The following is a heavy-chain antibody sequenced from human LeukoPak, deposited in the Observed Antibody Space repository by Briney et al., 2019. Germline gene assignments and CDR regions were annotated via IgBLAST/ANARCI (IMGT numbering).Heavy chain of an antibody. V-gene: IGHV4-4*07. CDR3: ARGTDMTRTRGYYSFVY. Sequence: SETLSLTCTVSGGSITGYYWTWIRQPAGKGLEWIGRVSDTGRAYYNPSLERRVTISLDTSNNRFSLKVTSVTAADTAVYYCARGTDMTRTRGYYSFVYWGQGTLVSVSS. D-gene: IGHD5-12*01. CDR1: GGSITGYY. CDR2: VSDTGRA. J-gene: IGHJ4*02.